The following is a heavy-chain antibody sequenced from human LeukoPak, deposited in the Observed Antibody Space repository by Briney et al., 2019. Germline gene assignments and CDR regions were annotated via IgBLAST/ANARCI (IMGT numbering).Heavy chain of an antibody. Sequence: SETLSLTCTVSGGSTSSGSYYWSWIRQPAGKGLEWIGRIYTSGSTNYNPSLKSRVTISVDTSKNQFSLKLSSVTAADTAVYYCARERVGERWLQSHAFDIWGQGTMVTVSS. CDR2: IYTSGST. D-gene: IGHD5-24*01. CDR3: ARERVGERWLQSHAFDI. J-gene: IGHJ3*02. CDR1: GGSTSSGSYY. V-gene: IGHV4-61*02.